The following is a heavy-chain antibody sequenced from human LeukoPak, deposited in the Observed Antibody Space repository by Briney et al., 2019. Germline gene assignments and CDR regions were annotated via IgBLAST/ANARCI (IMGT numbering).Heavy chain of an antibody. Sequence: PGGSLRLSCVASGFTFSNYAMSWVRQAPEKGLDWVSVISGSAHKIRYADSVKGQFTISRDNSENTVYLQMNNLRAEDTALYYCAGRVTGYSSGYVYWGQGTLVTVSS. V-gene: IGHV3-23*01. D-gene: IGHD5-18*01. CDR1: GFTFSNYA. CDR2: ISGSAHKI. J-gene: IGHJ4*02. CDR3: AGRVTGYSSGYVY.